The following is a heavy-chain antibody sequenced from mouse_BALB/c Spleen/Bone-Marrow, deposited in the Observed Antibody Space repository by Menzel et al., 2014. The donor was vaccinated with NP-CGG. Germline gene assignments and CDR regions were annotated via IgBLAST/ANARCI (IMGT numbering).Heavy chain of an antibody. J-gene: IGHJ3*01. D-gene: IGHD1-1*01. CDR2: INPSAGNT. Sequence: QVQLQQSGAELAKPGASVKMSCKASGYTFTSYWMHWVKQRPGQGLEWIGYINPSAGNTEYNQRFKDKATLTGDKSSSTAYLHLRSLTSEDAGVYCCARAGGGRTTGFVYWGQGTLVTVSA. CDR3: ARAGGGRTTGFVY. CDR1: GYTFTSYW. V-gene: IGHV1-7*01.